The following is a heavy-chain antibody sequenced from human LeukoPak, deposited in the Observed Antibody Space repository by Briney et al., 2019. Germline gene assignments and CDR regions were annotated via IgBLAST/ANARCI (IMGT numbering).Heavy chain of an antibody. D-gene: IGHD2-8*02. V-gene: IGHV4-34*01. Sequence: SETLSLTCAVYGGSFSGYYWSWIRQPPGKGLEWIGEINHSGSTNYNPSLKSRVTISVDTSKNQFSLKLSSVTAADTAVYYCARGTPVLVAWFDPWGQGTLVTVSS. CDR3: ARGTPVLVAWFDP. CDR2: INHSGST. J-gene: IGHJ5*02. CDR1: GGSFSGYY.